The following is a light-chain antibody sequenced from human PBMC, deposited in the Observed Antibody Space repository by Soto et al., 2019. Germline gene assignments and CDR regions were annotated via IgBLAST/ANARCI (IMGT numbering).Light chain of an antibody. CDR3: CLSPGSLTWL. CDR2: EVN. V-gene: IGLV2-14*03. CDR1: SSDVGGSDH. Sequence: QSALTQPASVSGSPGQSVTISCTGASSDVGGSDHVSWYQQHPGKAPKLILYEVNNRPSGVPDRFSGSKSGSTASLTISGLQAEDEAEYYCCLSPGSLTWLFGGGTKLTVL. J-gene: IGLJ3*02.